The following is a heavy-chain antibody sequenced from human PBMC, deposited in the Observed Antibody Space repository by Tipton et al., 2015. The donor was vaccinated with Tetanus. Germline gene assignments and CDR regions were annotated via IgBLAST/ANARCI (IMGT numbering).Heavy chain of an antibody. D-gene: IGHD5-24*01. J-gene: IGHJ6*02. CDR3: ARYNSYFYAMDV. CDR1: GGSITRGAYS. V-gene: IGHV4-30-2*01. CDR2: IYASGTT. Sequence: TLSLTCALSGGSITRGAYSWSWIRQPPGKGLEWIGYIYASGTTYSNPSLKSRVTISVGGTKRQFSLNLTSVTAADTAVYYCARYNSYFYAMDVWGQGTTVTVSS.